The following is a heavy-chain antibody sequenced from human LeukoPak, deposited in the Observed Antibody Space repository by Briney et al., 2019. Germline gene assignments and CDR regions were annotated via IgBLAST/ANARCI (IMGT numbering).Heavy chain of an antibody. Sequence: GGSLRLCCAASGFTLSNAWMSWVRQAPGKGLEWVGRIRSKTEGGTTEYAAPVKGRFTISRDDTKNTLYLQMYSLKTEDTAVYYCTKYYYDSSGFYYHYDYWGQGTLVTVSS. CDR2: IRSKTEGGTT. CDR1: GFTLSNAW. D-gene: IGHD3-22*01. CDR3: TKYYYDSSGFYYHYDY. V-gene: IGHV3-15*01. J-gene: IGHJ4*02.